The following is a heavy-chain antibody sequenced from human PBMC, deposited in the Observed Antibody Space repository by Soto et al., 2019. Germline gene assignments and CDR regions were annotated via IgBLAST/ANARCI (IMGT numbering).Heavy chain of an antibody. D-gene: IGHD2-21*02. CDR1: GFTFSDYA. CDR3: AKGHTPGPLHCLDV. Sequence: GGSLRLSCGASGFTFSDYALNWVRQAPGEGLEWISYISGDSAYTNYADSVKGRFTISRDNSKNTLYLQVNSLRAEDTAVYFCAKGHTPGPLHCLDVWGKGTTVTVSS. CDR2: ISGDSAYT. J-gene: IGHJ6*04. V-gene: IGHV3-23*01.